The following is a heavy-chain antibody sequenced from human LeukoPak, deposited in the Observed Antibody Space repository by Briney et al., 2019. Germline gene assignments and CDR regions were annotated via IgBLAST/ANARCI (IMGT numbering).Heavy chain of an antibody. D-gene: IGHD5-24*01. V-gene: IGHV3-11*04. Sequence: GGSLRLSCAASGFTFSDYYMSWIRQAPGKGLEWVSYISSSGSTIYYADSVKGRFTISRDNAKNSLYLQMNSLRAEDTAVYYCARLGRYLPSMATIYYFDYWGQGTLVTVSS. CDR1: GFTFSDYY. J-gene: IGHJ4*02. CDR2: ISSSGSTI. CDR3: ARLGRYLPSMATIYYFDY.